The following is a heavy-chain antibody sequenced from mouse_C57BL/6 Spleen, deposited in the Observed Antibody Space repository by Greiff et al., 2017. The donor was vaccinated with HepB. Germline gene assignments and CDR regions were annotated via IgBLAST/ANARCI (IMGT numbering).Heavy chain of an antibody. CDR2: IRNKANGYTT. Sequence: EVMLVESGGGLVQPGGSLSLSCAASGFTFTDYYMSWVRQPPGKALEWLGFIRNKANGYTTEYSASVKGRFTIYSDNSNIILYLQMNALRAEDSATEYCARWWTTTTVVARYWYFDVWGTGTTVTVSS. J-gene: IGHJ1*03. V-gene: IGHV7-3*01. CDR3: ARWWTTTTVVARYWYFDV. D-gene: IGHD1-1*01. CDR1: GFTFTDYY.